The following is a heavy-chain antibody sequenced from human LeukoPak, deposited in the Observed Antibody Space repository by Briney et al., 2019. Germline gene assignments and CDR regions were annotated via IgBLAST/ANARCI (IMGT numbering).Heavy chain of an antibody. CDR3: ARDSYDSSGYYLPSFDY. CDR1: GFTFSSYA. Sequence: GGSLRLSCAASGFTFSSYAMHWVRQAPGKGLEWVAVISYDGSNKYYADSVKGRITISRDNSKNTLYLQMNSLRAEDTAVYYCARDSYDSSGYYLPSFDYWGQGTLVTVSS. D-gene: IGHD3-22*01. J-gene: IGHJ4*02. CDR2: ISYDGSNK. V-gene: IGHV3-30*01.